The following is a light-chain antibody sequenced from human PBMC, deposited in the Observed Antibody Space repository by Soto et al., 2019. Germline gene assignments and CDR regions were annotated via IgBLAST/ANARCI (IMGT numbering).Light chain of an antibody. V-gene: IGKV1-5*03. CDR1: QSISSW. J-gene: IGKJ1*01. Sequence: DIRMTQSPSTLSASVGDRVTITCRASQSISSWLAWYQQKPGKAPKLLIYKASSLESGVPSRFSGSGSGTDFTLTISRLEPEDFAVYYCQQYGTSPRTFGQGTKVDIK. CDR2: KAS. CDR3: QQYGTSPRT.